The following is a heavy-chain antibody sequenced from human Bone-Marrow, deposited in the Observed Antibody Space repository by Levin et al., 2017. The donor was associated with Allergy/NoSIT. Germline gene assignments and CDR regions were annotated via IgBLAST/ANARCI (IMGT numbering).Heavy chain of an antibody. Sequence: SETLSLTCTVSGASISSGGYYWNWIRQVPGKGLEWIGYTYSSGSAYYNPSLQSRFTISVDKSRNHFSLNVNSVTAADTAVYYCARAQIFYNSWSGIHWGQGMLVTVSS. CDR1: GASISSGGYY. CDR2: TYSSGSA. D-gene: IGHD3-3*01. J-gene: IGHJ4*02. CDR3: ARAQIFYNSWSGIH. V-gene: IGHV4-31*03.